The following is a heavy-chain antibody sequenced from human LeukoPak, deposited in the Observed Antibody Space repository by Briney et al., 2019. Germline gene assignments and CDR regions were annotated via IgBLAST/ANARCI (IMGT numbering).Heavy chain of an antibody. J-gene: IGHJ4*02. V-gene: IGHV3-23*01. CDR2: ISGSGGST. CDR3: ARYTRPFDY. Sequence: GGSLRLSCAASGFTFSSYAMSWVRQAPGKGLEWVSAISGSGGSTYYADSVKGRFTISRDNAKNSLYLQMNSLRAEDSAVYYCARYTRPFDYWGQGTLVTVSS. CDR1: GFTFSSYA. D-gene: IGHD5-12*01.